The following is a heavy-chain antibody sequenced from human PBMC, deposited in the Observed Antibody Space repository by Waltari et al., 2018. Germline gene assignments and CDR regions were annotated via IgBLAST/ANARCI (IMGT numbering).Heavy chain of an antibody. CDR3: ARVVWGFGVRRVNWYFDL. J-gene: IGHJ2*01. CDR1: GGSFSGYY. V-gene: IGHV4-34*01. CDR2: INHSGRP. D-gene: IGHD3-3*01. Sequence: QVQLQQWGAGLLKPSETLSLTCAVYGGSFSGYYWSWIRQPPGKGLEWIGEINHSGRPNDNPALKSRVTISVDTSKNQFSLKLSSVTAADTAVYYCARVVWGFGVRRVNWYFDLWGRGTLVTVSS.